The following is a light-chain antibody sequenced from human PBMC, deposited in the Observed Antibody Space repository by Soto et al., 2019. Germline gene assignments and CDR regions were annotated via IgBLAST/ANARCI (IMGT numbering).Light chain of an antibody. J-gene: IGKJ2*02. CDR1: QGISNL. Sequence: DIQMPQSPSSLSASVGDTVNITCRATQGISNLLAWYQHKPGKAPKLLIYQASSLEGGVPSRFSGSGSGTEFTLTISSLQPDDFATYYCQQYDIYSRTFGQGTKVETK. V-gene: IGKV1-5*03. CDR2: QAS. CDR3: QQYDIYSRT.